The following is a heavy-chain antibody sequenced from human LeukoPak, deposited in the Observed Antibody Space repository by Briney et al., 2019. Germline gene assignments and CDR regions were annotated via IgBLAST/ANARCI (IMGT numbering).Heavy chain of an antibody. CDR3: ARDSSGPMDY. D-gene: IGHD6-19*01. J-gene: IGHJ4*02. V-gene: IGHV3-30*03. CDR1: GFTFSSYG. Sequence: GGSLRLSCSASGFTFSSYGMHWVRQAPGKGLEWVVVISYDGSNKYYADSVKGRFTISRDNSKNTLYLQMNSLRAEDTAVYYCARDSSGPMDYWGQGTLVTVSS. CDR2: ISYDGSNK.